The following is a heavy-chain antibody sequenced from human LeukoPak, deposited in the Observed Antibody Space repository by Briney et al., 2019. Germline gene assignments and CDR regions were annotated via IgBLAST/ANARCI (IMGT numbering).Heavy chain of an antibody. D-gene: IGHD4-17*01. V-gene: IGHV1-69*05. CDR1: GGTFSSYA. CDR3: ARATTVTTTYYYYYMDV. CDR2: IVPIFDTP. J-gene: IGHJ6*03. Sequence: ASVKVSCKASGGTFSSYAINWVRQAPGQGLEWMGGIVPIFDTPNYAQKFQGRVTMTRDMSTSTVYMELSSLRSEDTAVYYCARATTVTTTYYYYYMDVWGKGTTVTVSS.